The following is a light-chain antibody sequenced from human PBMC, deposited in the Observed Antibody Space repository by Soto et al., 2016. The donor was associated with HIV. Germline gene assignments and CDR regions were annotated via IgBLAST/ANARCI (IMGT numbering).Light chain of an antibody. CDR2: KAS. CDR3: QQFGNKPYT. Sequence: AIQMTQSPSSLSASLGDRVTITCRASQGIKNELGWYQQKPGKPPNLLIYKASNLQNGVPSRFSGSGSGTEFTLSINSLQPDDFATYYCQQFGNKPYTFGQGTKLEIK. J-gene: IGKJ2*01. CDR1: QGIKNE. V-gene: IGKV1-6*01.